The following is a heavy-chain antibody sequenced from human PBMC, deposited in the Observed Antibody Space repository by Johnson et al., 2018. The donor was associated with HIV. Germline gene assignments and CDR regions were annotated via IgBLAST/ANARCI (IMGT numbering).Heavy chain of an antibody. CDR2: ISYDGSNK. CDR1: GFTFSSYG. CDR3: AKDEAWELLRPDAFDI. J-gene: IGHJ3*02. D-gene: IGHD1-26*01. Sequence: QVQLVESGGGLVQPGGSLRLSCAASGFTFSSYGMHWVRQAPGKGLEWVAVISYDGSNKYYADSVKGRFTISRDNSKNTLYLQMNSLRAEDTAVYYCAKDEAWELLRPDAFDIWGQGTIVTVSS. V-gene: IGHV3-30*18.